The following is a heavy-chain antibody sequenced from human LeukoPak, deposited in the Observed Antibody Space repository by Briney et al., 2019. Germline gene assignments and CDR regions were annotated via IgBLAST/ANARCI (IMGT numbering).Heavy chain of an antibody. CDR3: ARDSSGWVANWFDP. D-gene: IGHD6-19*01. V-gene: IGHV1-2*02. CDR1: GYIFTAYY. Sequence: ASVKVSCKASGYIFTAYYIHWVRQAPGQGLEWMGWINPNSGGTNYAQKFQGRVTMTRDTSISTAYMELSRLRFDDAAVYYCARDSSGWVANWFDPWGQGTLVTVSS. CDR2: INPNSGGT. J-gene: IGHJ5*02.